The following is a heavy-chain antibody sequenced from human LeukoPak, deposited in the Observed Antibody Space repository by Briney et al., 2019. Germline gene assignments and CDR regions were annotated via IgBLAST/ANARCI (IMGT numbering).Heavy chain of an antibody. Sequence: ASVKVSCKASGYTFTGYYMHWVRQAPGQGLEWMGWINPNSGGTNYAQKFQGRVAMTRDTSISTAYMELSRLRSDDTAVYYCARDPPVDYSSGWLPRSSPEFDYWGQGTLVTVSS. D-gene: IGHD6-19*01. CDR3: ARDPPVDYSSGWLPRSSPEFDY. V-gene: IGHV1-2*02. CDR2: INPNSGGT. J-gene: IGHJ4*02. CDR1: GYTFTGYY.